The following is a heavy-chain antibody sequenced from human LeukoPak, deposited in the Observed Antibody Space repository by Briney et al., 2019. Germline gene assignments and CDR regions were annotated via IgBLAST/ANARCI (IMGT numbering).Heavy chain of an antibody. D-gene: IGHD3-10*01. CDR1: GGSISSYY. Sequence: SDTLSLTCTVSGGSISSYYWSWIRQPPGKGLAWIGYIYYSGSTNYNPSLKSRVTISVDTSKNQFSLKLSSVTAADTAVYYCARTVSRSGALGFDYWGQGTLVTVSS. J-gene: IGHJ4*02. CDR3: ARTVSRSGALGFDY. V-gene: IGHV4-59*08. CDR2: IYYSGST.